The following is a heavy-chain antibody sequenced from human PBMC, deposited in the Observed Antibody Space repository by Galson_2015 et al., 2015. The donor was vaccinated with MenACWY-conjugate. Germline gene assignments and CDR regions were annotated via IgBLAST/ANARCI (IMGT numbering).Heavy chain of an antibody. CDR2: ISSSSSTI. CDR1: GFTFSTYS. D-gene: IGHD5-18*01. Sequence: SLRLSCAASGFTFSTYSMNWVRQAPGKGLEWVSYISSSSSTIYYADSVKGRFTISRDNAKNSLYLQMNTPRDEDTAVYYCARVPGYSYGYYDWRGQGTLVTVSS. CDR3: ARVPGYSYGYYDW. V-gene: IGHV3-48*02. J-gene: IGHJ4*02.